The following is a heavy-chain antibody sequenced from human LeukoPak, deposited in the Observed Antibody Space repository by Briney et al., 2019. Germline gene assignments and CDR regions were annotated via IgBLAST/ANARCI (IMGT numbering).Heavy chain of an antibody. CDR1: GGSISSYY. D-gene: IGHD3-10*01. Sequence: SETLSLTCTVSGGSISSYYWSWIRQPPGKGLEWIGYIYYSGSTNYNPSLKSRVTISVDTSKNQFSLKLSSVTAADTAVYYCARVTVRGVMIDYWGQGTLVTVSA. CDR3: ARVTVRGVMIDY. J-gene: IGHJ4*02. CDR2: IYYSGST. V-gene: IGHV4-59*01.